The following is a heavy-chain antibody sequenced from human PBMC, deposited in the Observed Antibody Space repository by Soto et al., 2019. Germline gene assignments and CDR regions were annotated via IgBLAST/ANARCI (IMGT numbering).Heavy chain of an antibody. D-gene: IGHD3-10*01. V-gene: IGHV1-18*01. CDR2: FNPKNGNT. Sequence: QVHLVQSAPEVKRPGASVKVSCKASGYTFTNYGINWLRQARGQGIEWMGWFNPKNGNTNYAQTFEGRLTLTTDTSTSTAFMELSNLRSDDTAFYYCARVNFGEPFDPWGQGTLVTVSS. CDR1: GYTFTNYG. J-gene: IGHJ5*02. CDR3: ARVNFGEPFDP.